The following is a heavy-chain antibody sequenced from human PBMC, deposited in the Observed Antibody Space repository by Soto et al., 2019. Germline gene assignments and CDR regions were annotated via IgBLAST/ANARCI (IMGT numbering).Heavy chain of an antibody. V-gene: IGHV3-33*01. CDR1: GFIYNDYG. D-gene: IGHD4-17*01. CDR3: ARVPMTRVTRWTWFDP. J-gene: IGHJ5*02. CDR2: IWHDGSDE. Sequence: QVQLMESGGGVVQPGGSLRLSCTASGFIYNDYGMNWVRQSPGKGLEWVAVIWHDGSDEHYADSVKGRFTISRDNSKNMLYLQMNSLRAEDTAVYYWARVPMTRVTRWTWFDPWGQGTLVTVSS.